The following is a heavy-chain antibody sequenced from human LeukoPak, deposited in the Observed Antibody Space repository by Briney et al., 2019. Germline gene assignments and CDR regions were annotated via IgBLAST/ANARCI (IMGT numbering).Heavy chain of an antibody. V-gene: IGHV3-48*01. J-gene: IGHJ6*02. D-gene: IGHD2-2*01. CDR2: ISSSISTI. CDR1: GFTFSSYS. CDR3: ARERYCSSTSCYPYYYGLDV. Sequence: GGSLRLSCAASGFTFSSYSMNWVRQAPGKGLEWVSYISSSISTIYYADSVKGRFTISRDNAKNSLYLQLNSLRAEDTAVYYCARERYCSSTSCYPYYYGLDVWGQGTTVTVSS.